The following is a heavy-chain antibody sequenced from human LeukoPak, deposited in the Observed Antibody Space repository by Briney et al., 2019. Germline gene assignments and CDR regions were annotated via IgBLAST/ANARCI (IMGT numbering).Heavy chain of an antibody. J-gene: IGHJ4*02. V-gene: IGHV3-21*01. CDR1: GFTFSSYS. CDR2: ISSRSSHI. D-gene: IGHD3-22*01. CDR3: TRDPAYYFDISGYAYFDF. Sequence: GGSLRLSCAASGFTFSSYSMNWVRQAPGKGLEWVASISSRSSHIYHADPVKGRFTISRDNAKNSLFLQMNSLRVEDTAVYYCTRDPAYYFDISGYAYFDFWGQGTLVTVSS.